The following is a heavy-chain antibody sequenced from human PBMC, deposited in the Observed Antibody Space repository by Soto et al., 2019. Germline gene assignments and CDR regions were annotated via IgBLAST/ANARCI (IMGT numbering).Heavy chain of an antibody. D-gene: IGHD3-3*01. Sequence: QVQLQESGPGLVKPSETLSLTCTVSGGSVSSGSYYWSWIRQPPGKGLEWIGYIYYSGSTNYNPSLKSRVTLSVDTSKNQFSLKVSSVAAADTAVYYCAWATYYDFWSGYSNWFDPWGQGTLVTVSS. CDR1: GGSVSSGSYY. CDR3: AWATYYDFWSGYSNWFDP. CDR2: IYYSGST. V-gene: IGHV4-61*01. J-gene: IGHJ5*02.